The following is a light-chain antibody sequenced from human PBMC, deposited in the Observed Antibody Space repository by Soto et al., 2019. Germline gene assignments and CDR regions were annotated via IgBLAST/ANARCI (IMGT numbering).Light chain of an antibody. CDR1: QGISSY. J-gene: IGKJ5*01. CDR3: QQLNSYPPA. Sequence: DIQLTQSPSFLSASVGDRVTITCRASQGISSYLAWYQQKPGKAPKLLIYAASTLQSGVPSRDSGSGSGTEFTLTICSLQPEDFATYYCQQLNSYPPAFDHRTRLEI. V-gene: IGKV1-9*01. CDR2: AAS.